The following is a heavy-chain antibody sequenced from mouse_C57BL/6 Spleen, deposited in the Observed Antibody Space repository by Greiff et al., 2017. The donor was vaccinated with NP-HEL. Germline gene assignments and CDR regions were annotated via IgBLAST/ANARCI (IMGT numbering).Heavy chain of an antibody. CDR3: AGGNSWFAY. V-gene: IGHV1-50*01. CDR1: GYTFTSYW. Sequence: QVQLQQPGAELVKPGASVKLSCKASGYTFTSYWMQWVKQRPGQGLEWIGEIDPSDSYPNYNPKFKGKATLTVDTSSSTAYMQLSSLTSEDSAVYYCAGGNSWFAYWGQGTLVTVSA. D-gene: IGHD2-1*01. J-gene: IGHJ3*01. CDR2: IDPSDSYP.